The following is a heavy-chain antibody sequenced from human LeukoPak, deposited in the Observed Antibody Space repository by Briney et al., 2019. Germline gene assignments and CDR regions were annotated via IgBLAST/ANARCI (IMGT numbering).Heavy chain of an antibody. CDR1: GFTFSSCG. Sequence: GGSLRLSCAASGFTFSSCGMHWVRQGPGKGLEWVAYIRYDGTDKYYKDSVKGRFTIARDNSKETLYLQMNSLSPDDTALYFCAKDVGVGASYFDYWGQGTPVAVSS. J-gene: IGHJ4*02. CDR3: AKDVGVGASYFDY. CDR2: IRYDGTDK. V-gene: IGHV3-30*02. D-gene: IGHD1-26*01.